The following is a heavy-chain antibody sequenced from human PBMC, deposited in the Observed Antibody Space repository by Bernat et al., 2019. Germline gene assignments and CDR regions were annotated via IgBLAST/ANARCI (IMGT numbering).Heavy chain of an antibody. CDR3: ARDPLRRYYDSSGSRPYFDY. CDR1: GFTFSSYW. CDR2: IKQDGSEK. D-gene: IGHD3-22*01. V-gene: IGHV3-7*01. J-gene: IGHJ4*02. Sequence: EVQLVESGGGLVQPGGSLRLSCAASGFTFSSYWMSWVRQAPGKGLEWVANIKQDGSEKYYVDSVKGRFTISRDNAKNSLYLQMNSLRAEDTAVYYCARDPLRRYYDSSGSRPYFDYWGQGTLVTVSP.